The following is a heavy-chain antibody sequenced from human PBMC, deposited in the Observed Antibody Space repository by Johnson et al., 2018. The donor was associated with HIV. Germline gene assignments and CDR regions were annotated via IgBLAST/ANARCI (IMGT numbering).Heavy chain of an antibody. D-gene: IGHD3-22*01. V-gene: IGHV3-15*01. CDR3: ARVGRVYDSSGYAIDAFDI. Sequence: VQLVESGGGLVKPGGSLRLSCAASGFTFSNAWMNWVRQAPGKGLEWVGRIQSKTDGGTTDYAAPVKGRFTISRDDSKNTLSLQMNSRKTEDTAVYYCARVGRVYDSSGYAIDAFDIWGQGTMVTVSS. CDR1: GFTFSNAW. J-gene: IGHJ3*02. CDR2: IQSKTDGGTT.